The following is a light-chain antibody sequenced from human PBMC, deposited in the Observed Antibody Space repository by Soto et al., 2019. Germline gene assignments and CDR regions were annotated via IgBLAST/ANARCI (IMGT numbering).Light chain of an antibody. CDR2: DVS. V-gene: IGLV2-14*03. CDR3: SSYTSSSTLSTYV. CDR1: SSDVGGYNY. Sequence: QSVLTQPASVSGSPGQSITISCTGTSSDVGGYNYVSWYQHHPGKAPKLMIYDVSNRPSGVSNRFSGSKSGNTASLISSGLQAADEADYYCSSYTSSSTLSTYVFGTGTKLTVL. J-gene: IGLJ1*01.